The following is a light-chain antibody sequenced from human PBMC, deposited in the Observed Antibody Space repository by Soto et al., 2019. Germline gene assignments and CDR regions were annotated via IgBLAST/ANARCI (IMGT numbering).Light chain of an antibody. CDR1: SSDVGGYNY. Sequence: QSALTQPASVSGSPGQSITISCTGTSSDVGGYNYVSWYQQHPGKAPKLMIYEVSNQPSGVSNRFSGSKSGNTASLTISGLQAEDEADYYCSSYTSSSTSVVFCGGTKLTVL. CDR3: SSYTSSSTSVV. CDR2: EVS. J-gene: IGLJ2*01. V-gene: IGLV2-14*01.